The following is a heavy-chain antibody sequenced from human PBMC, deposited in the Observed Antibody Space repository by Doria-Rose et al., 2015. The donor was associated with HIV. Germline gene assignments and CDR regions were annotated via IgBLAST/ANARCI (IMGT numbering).Heavy chain of an antibody. CDR2: FFSDDEG. J-gene: IGHJ4*02. CDR1: GVSLSSPGMG. D-gene: IGHD6-13*01. Sequence: ESGPVLVKPTETLTLTCTVSGVSLSSPGMGVSWIRQPPGKALEWLANFFSDDEGSYTASLKSRLTISRGTSKSQVVLTMTDMDPVDTATYYCARIKSSRWYHKYYFDFWGQGTLVIVSA. V-gene: IGHV2-26*01. CDR3: ARIKSSRWYHKYYFDF.